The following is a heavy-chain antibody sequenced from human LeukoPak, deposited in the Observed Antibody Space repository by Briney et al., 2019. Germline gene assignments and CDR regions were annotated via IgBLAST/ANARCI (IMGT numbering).Heavy chain of an antibody. D-gene: IGHD1-14*01. V-gene: IGHV3-30*18. CDR1: GFTFSSYG. Sequence: PGGSLRLSCAASGFTFSSYGMHWVRQAPGKGLEWVAVISYDGSNKCYADSVKGRFTISRDNSKNTLYLQINSLRAEDTAVHYCAKGWGTLDYWGQGTLVTVSS. CDR3: AKGWGTLDY. CDR2: ISYDGSNK. J-gene: IGHJ4*02.